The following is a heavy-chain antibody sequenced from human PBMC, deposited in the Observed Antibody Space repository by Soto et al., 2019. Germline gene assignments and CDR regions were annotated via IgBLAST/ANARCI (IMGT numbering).Heavy chain of an antibody. CDR2: INPNGGST. V-gene: IGHV1-46*01. J-gene: IGHJ4*02. D-gene: IGHD5-18*01. CDR3: ATSVNSAMAFGY. Sequence: ASVKVSCKASGYTLTHYYMHWVRQAPGQGLEWMGIINPNGGSTTYAQRFRAGFTMTRDTSTSTVYMELSSLRSEDSAVYYCATSVNSAMAFGYWGQGTLVTVSS. CDR1: GYTLTHYY.